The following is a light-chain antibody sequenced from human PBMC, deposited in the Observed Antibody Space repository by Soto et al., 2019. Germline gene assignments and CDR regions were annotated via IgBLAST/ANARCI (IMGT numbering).Light chain of an antibody. CDR1: QSVSSN. CDR3: QQYNNWPRT. J-gene: IGKJ1*01. Sequence: EIVMTQSPATLSVSPGERATLSCRASQSVSSNLAWYQQKPGHAPRLLIYGASTKATGIPARFSGSGSGTGFTLTISSLQSEDFAVYYCQQYNNWPRTFGQGTKVEIK. V-gene: IGKV3-15*01. CDR2: GAS.